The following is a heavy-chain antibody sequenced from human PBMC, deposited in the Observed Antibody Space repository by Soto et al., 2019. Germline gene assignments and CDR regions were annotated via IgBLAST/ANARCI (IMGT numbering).Heavy chain of an antibody. CDR2: IWYDGSNK. Sequence: QVQLVESGGGVVQPGRSLRLSCAASGFTFSSYGRHWVRQAPGKGLEWVAVIWYDGSNKYYADSVKGRFTISRDNSKNTLYLQMNSLRAEDTAVYYCARYSSSWAFDYWGQGILVTVSS. J-gene: IGHJ4*02. CDR1: GFTFSSYG. D-gene: IGHD6-13*01. CDR3: ARYSSSWAFDY. V-gene: IGHV3-33*01.